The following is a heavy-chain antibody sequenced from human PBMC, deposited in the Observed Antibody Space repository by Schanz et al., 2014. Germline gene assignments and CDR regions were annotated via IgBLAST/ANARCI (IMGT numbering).Heavy chain of an antibody. Sequence: EVQLVESGGGLVQPGGSLRLSCAGSGFTFSDAWMTWVRQAPGKGLEWVGRIKSKTDGGTTDYAAPVKGRFTISRDDSKNTLFLQMNSLKTEDTAVYYCTTYCDGGCAIDNWGQGALVTVSS. CDR1: GFTFSDAW. D-gene: IGHD6-19*01. V-gene: IGHV3-15*01. CDR2: IKSKTDGGTT. J-gene: IGHJ4*02. CDR3: TTYCDGGCAIDN.